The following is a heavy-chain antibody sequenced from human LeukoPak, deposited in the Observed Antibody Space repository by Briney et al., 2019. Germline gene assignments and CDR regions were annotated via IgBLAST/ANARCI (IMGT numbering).Heavy chain of an antibody. D-gene: IGHD2-15*01. Sequence: SETLSLTCTVSGGSISSYYWSWIRQPPGKGLEWIGYIYTSGSTNYNPSLKSRVTISVDTSKNQFSLKLSSVTAADTAVYYCARLGLAATSDYWGQGTLVTVSS. V-gene: IGHV4-4*09. J-gene: IGHJ4*02. CDR1: GGSISSYY. CDR2: IYTSGST. CDR3: ARLGLAATSDY.